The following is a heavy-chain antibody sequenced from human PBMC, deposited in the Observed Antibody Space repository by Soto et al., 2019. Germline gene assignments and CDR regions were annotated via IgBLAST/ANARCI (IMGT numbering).Heavy chain of an antibody. V-gene: IGHV1-18*01. CDR2: ISAYNGNT. D-gene: IGHD2-8*01. J-gene: IGHJ6*02. CDR3: PRGGKYCTNGVCSFSGMDV. Sequence: QVQLVQSGAEVKKPGASVKVSCKASGYTFTSYGISWVRQAPGQGLEWMGWISAYNGNTNYAQKFQGRVTMTTDTSMSAAYMERRSLRSDDTAVYYCPRGGKYCTNGVCSFSGMDVCGQGTTVTVSS. CDR1: GYTFTSYG.